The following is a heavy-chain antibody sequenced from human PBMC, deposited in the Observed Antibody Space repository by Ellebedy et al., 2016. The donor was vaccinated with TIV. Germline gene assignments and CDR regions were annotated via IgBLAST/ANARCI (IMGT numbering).Heavy chain of an antibody. V-gene: IGHV1-3*01. CDR2: IIADNGNT. D-gene: IGHD5-12*01. Sequence: AASVKVSCKASGYTFTDYAMHWVRQAPGQRLEWMGWIIADNGNTKYSQKFQGRVTITTDTSAGTAYMELSSLRSEDTAVYYCARAGGYEHLDFWGQGTLVTVSS. CDR1: GYTFTDYA. CDR3: ARAGGYEHLDF. J-gene: IGHJ4*02.